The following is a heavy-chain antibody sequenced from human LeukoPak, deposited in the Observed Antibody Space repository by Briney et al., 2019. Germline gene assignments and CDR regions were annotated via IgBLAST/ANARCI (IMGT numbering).Heavy chain of an antibody. CDR1: GFTFSSYA. Sequence: GGSLRLSCAASGFTFSSYAMHWVRQAPGKGLEWVSAISGSGGSTYYADSVKGRFTISRDNSKNTLYLQMNSLRAEDTAVYYCAKERDRYSYGSRLDYWGQGTLVTVSS. D-gene: IGHD5-18*01. V-gene: IGHV3-23*01. J-gene: IGHJ4*02. CDR2: ISGSGGST. CDR3: AKERDRYSYGSRLDY.